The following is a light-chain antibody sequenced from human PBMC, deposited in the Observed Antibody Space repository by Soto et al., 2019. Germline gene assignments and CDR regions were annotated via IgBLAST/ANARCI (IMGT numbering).Light chain of an antibody. V-gene: IGLV2-14*01. CDR1: SSDVGGHNY. CDR3: ISYTSSTTLEV. Sequence: QSALTQPASVSGSPGQSITISCTGTSSDVGGHNYVSWYQQHPGKAPKLMIYEVTYRPSGVSDRFSGSRSGNTASLTISGLQADDEADYYCISYTSSTTLEVFGTGTKLTVL. J-gene: IGLJ1*01. CDR2: EVT.